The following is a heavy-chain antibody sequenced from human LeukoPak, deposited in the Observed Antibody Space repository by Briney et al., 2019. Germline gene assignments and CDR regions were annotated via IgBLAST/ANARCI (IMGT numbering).Heavy chain of an antibody. J-gene: IGHJ4*02. CDR3: AKDRIFGVVIINPLDY. Sequence: GGSLRLSCAASGFTFSSYEMSWVRQAPGKGLEWVSAISGSGGSTYYADSVKGRFTISRDNSKNTLYLQMNSLRAEDTAVYYCAKDRIFGVVIINPLDYWGQGTLVTVSS. D-gene: IGHD3-3*01. V-gene: IGHV3-23*01. CDR2: ISGSGGST. CDR1: GFTFSSYE.